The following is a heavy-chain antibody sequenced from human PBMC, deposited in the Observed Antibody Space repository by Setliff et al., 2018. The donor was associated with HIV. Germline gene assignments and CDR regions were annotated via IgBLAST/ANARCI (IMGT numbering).Heavy chain of an antibody. J-gene: IGHJ6*03. CDR2: IHYSGSS. D-gene: IGHD3-3*01. CDR3: ARGLSIFGVATPGFSSFMDV. Sequence: SETLSLTCTVSGGSITGHYWSWIRQPPGKGLEWIGYIHYSGSSNYNPSLKSRVSISLDTSKKQISLKLNSVTAADTAVYYCARGLSIFGVATPGFSSFMDVWGKGTTVTVSS. CDR1: GGSITGHY. V-gene: IGHV4-59*11.